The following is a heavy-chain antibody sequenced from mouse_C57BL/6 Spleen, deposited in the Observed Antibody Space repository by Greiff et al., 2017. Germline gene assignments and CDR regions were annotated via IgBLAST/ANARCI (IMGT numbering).Heavy chain of an antibody. V-gene: IGHV1-62-2*01. D-gene: IGHD3-2*02. CDR2: FYPGSGST. CDR3: ARHEEGAGYPSWFAY. Sequence: VQLQQSGAELVKPGASVKLSCKASGYTFTEYTIHWVKQRPGQGLEWIGWFYPGSGSTKYNEKFKDKATLTADKSSSTVYMELSRLTSEDSAVYFGARHEEGAGYPSWFAYWGQGTLVTVSA. CDR1: GYTFTEYT. J-gene: IGHJ3*01.